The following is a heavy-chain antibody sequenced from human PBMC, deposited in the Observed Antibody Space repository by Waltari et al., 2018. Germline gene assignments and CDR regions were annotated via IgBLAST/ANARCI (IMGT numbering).Heavy chain of an antibody. CDR3: VRDHRFAFDN. Sequence: EVQLVESGGGLAQPGGSLRLSCAASGFTFSSYSVNWVRQAPGKGLEGVSYISAGSGNKRYAESVEGRFSISRDNTRNSLSLQMNSLRVEDTAVYYCVRDHRFAFDNWGQGTVVSVSS. V-gene: IGHV3-48*04. CDR1: GFTFSSYS. J-gene: IGHJ3*02. CDR2: ISAGSGNK.